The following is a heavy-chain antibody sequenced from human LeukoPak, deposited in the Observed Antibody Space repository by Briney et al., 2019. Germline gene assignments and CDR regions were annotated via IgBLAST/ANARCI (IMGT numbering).Heavy chain of an antibody. D-gene: IGHD1-26*01. CDR2: IYYSGST. CDR3: ARGPLGAPAGNWFDP. Sequence: PSETLSLTCTVSAGSISSYYWSWIRQPPGKGLEWIGYIYYSGSTNYNPSLKSRVTISVDTSKNQFSLKLSSVTAADTAVYYCARGPLGAPAGNWFDPWGQGTLAIVSS. V-gene: IGHV4-59*01. CDR1: AGSISSYY. J-gene: IGHJ5*02.